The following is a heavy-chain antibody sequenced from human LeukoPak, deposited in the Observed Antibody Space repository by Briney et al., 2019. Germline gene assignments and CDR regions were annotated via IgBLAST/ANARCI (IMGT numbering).Heavy chain of an antibody. CDR2: IYYSGST. Sequence: PSQTLSLTCTVSGGSISSGDYYWTWIRQPPGKGLEWIGYIYYSGSTYYNPSLKSRVTMSVDTSKNQFSLKLSPVTAADTAVYYCARQVADYFDYWGQGTLVTVSS. J-gene: IGHJ4*02. D-gene: IGHD6-19*01. V-gene: IGHV4-30-4*08. CDR1: GGSISSGDYY. CDR3: ARQVADYFDY.